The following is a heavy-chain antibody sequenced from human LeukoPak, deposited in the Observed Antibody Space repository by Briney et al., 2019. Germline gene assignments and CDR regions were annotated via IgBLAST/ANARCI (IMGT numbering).Heavy chain of an antibody. D-gene: IGHD6-19*01. Sequence: SQTLSLTCTVSGGSISSGSYYWSWIRQPAGKGLEWIGRIYTSGSTNYNPSLKSRVTISVDTSKNQFSLKLSSVTAADTAVHYCAREKGSSGWTSYYYYYMDVWGKGTTVTVSS. CDR3: AREKGSSGWTSYYYYYMDV. J-gene: IGHJ6*03. CDR2: IYTSGST. V-gene: IGHV4-61*02. CDR1: GGSISSGSYY.